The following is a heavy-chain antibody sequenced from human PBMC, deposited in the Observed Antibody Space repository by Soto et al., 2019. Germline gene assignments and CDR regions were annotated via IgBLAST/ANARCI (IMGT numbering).Heavy chain of an antibody. V-gene: IGHV6-1*01. D-gene: IGHD5-12*01. CDR1: GDSFSSSSAA. J-gene: IGHJ1*01. CDR2: TYYRSKWYN. CDR3: ARGSVDNSFHH. Sequence: SQTLSLTCAISGDSFSSSSAALTWIRQSPSRGLEWLGRTYYRSKWYNDYAVSVKSRITINPDTSKNQFSLQLNSVTPEDTAVYYCARGSVDNSFHHWGQGTLVTVSS.